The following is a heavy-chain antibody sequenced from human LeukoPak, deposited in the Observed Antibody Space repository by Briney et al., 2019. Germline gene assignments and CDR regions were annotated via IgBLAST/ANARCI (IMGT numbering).Heavy chain of an antibody. CDR1: GYTFTSYD. J-gene: IGHJ6*03. D-gene: IGHD5-18*01. Sequence: ASVKVSWKASGYTFTSYDINWVRQATGQGLEWMGWMNPNSGNTGYAQKFQGRVTMTRNTSISTTYMELSSLRSEDTAVYYCARGRYSPHGDYYYMDVWGKGTTVTVSS. V-gene: IGHV1-8*01. CDR2: MNPNSGNT. CDR3: ARGRYSPHGDYYYMDV.